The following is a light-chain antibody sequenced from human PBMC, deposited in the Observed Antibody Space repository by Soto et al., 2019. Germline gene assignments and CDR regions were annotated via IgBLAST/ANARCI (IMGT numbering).Light chain of an antibody. CDR3: QQYSSSPRT. CDR2: GAS. Sequence: EIVLTQSPGTLSLSPGERATLSCRASQSVTSNYLAWYQQKPGQALRLLIYGASSRATGIPDRFSGSGSGTDFTLTISRLEPEDFAVYYCQQYSSSPRTFGQGTKVDIK. J-gene: IGKJ1*01. CDR1: QSVTSNY. V-gene: IGKV3-20*01.